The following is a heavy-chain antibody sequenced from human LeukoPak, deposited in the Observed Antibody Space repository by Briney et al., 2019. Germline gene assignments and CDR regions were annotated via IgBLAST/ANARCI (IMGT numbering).Heavy chain of an antibody. CDR1: GFTFSSYA. Sequence: GGSLRLSCAASGFTFSSYAMSWVRQAPGKGLEWVSAISGSGGSTYYADSVKGRFTIFRDNSKNTLYLQMNSLRAEDTAVYYCAKGWYYDSSGYPRRSIYFDYWGQGTLVTVSS. D-gene: IGHD3-22*01. CDR3: AKGWYYDSSGYPRRSIYFDY. V-gene: IGHV3-23*01. J-gene: IGHJ4*02. CDR2: ISGSGGST.